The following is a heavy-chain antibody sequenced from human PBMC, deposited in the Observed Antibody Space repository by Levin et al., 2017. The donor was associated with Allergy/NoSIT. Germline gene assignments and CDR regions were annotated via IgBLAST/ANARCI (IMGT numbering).Heavy chain of an antibody. CDR1: GGSFSGYY. J-gene: IGHJ3*02. D-gene: IGHD3-16*01. Sequence: SQTLSLTCAVYGGSFSGYYWSWIRQPPGKGLEWIGEINHSGSTNYNPSLKSRVTISVDTSKNQFSLKLSSVTAADTAVYYCAAQVMSIAGAFDIWGQGTMVTVSS. V-gene: IGHV4-34*01. CDR3: AAQVMSIAGAFDI. CDR2: INHSGST.